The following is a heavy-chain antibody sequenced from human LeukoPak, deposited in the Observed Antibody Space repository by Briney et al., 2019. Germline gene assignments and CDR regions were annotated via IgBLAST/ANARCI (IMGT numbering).Heavy chain of an antibody. J-gene: IGHJ4*02. Sequence: GGSLRLSCAASGFTFSSYWMHWVRQAPGKGLVWVSRIKSDGSATSNADSVKGRFTVSRDNAKNSLYLQMNSLRVEDTAVYYCASSPRGVYWGQGTLVTVSS. CDR1: GFTFSSYW. CDR2: IKSDGSAT. V-gene: IGHV3-74*01. D-gene: IGHD3-10*01. CDR3: ASSPRGVY.